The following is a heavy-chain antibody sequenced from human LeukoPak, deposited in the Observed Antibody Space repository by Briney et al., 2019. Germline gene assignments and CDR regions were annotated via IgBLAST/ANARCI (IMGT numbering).Heavy chain of an antibody. CDR3: ATLESTWIQLWLAPDAFDI. Sequence: PGGSLGLSCAASGFTFSYYWMHWVRQAPGKGLEWVAVISYDGSNKYYADSVKGRFTISRDNSKNTLYLQMNSLRAEDTAVYYCATLESTWIQLWLAPDAFDIWGQGTMVTVSS. V-gene: IGHV3-30-3*01. CDR2: ISYDGSNK. CDR1: GFTFSYYW. J-gene: IGHJ3*02. D-gene: IGHD5-18*01.